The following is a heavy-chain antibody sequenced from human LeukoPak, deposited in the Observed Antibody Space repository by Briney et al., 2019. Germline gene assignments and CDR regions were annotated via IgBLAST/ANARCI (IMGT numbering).Heavy chain of an antibody. V-gene: IGHV3-23*01. CDR2: ISGSGGST. CDR3: AKKWGSYSLNYYYYYMDV. J-gene: IGHJ6*03. CDR1: GFTFSSYA. D-gene: IGHD1-26*01. Sequence: GGSLRLSCAASGFTFSSYAMSWVRQAPGKGLEWVSAISGSGGSTYYADSVKGRFTISRDNSKNTLYLQMNSLRAEDTAVYYCAKKWGSYSLNYYYYYMDVWGKGTTVTVSS.